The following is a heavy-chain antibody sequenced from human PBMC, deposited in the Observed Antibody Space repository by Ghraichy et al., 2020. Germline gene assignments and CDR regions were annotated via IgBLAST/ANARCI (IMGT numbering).Heavy chain of an antibody. J-gene: IGHJ4*02. V-gene: IGHV3-23*01. D-gene: IGHD5-24*01. Sequence: GGSLRLSCAASGFTFSSYAMTWVRHVAGKGLEWVAAVTGAADSTYYAESVKGRFTISRDNSENTLYLQMNSLRVEDTAMYYCAKTVLKMHDYNRYISLYYFEYWGQGTLVTVSS. CDR2: VTGAADST. CDR1: GFTFSSYA. CDR3: AKTVLKMHDYNRYISLYYFEY.